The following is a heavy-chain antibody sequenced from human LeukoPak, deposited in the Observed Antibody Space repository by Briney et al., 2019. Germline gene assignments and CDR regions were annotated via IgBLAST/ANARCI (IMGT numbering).Heavy chain of an antibody. CDR2: ITGSGSTI. Sequence: GGSLRLSCAASGFTFSDYNMNWVRQAPGKGLEWVSYITGSGSTIFYADSVKGRFTISRDNVKNSLYLQMNSLRAEDTAVYHCARPTSSGWYSHWGQGTVVTVSS. CDR3: ARPTSSGWYSH. CDR1: GFTFSDYN. V-gene: IGHV3-48*01. D-gene: IGHD6-19*01. J-gene: IGHJ4*03.